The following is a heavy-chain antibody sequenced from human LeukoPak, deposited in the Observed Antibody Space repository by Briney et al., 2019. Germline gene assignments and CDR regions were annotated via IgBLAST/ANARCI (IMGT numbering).Heavy chain of an antibody. D-gene: IGHD3-10*01. CDR2: ISGNGDYT. CDR3: AKDRWGSGSLDY. J-gene: IGHJ4*02. Sequence: GGSLRLSCAASGFTFSSYATSWVRQAPGKGLEWVSAISGNGDYTYYADSVKGRFTISRDNSKNSLYLQMNSLRAEDTALYYCAKDRWGSGSLDYWGQGTLVTVSS. CDR1: GFTFSSYA. V-gene: IGHV3-23*01.